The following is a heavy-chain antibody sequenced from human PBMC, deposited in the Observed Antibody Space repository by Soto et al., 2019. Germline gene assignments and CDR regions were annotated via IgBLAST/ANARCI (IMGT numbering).Heavy chain of an antibody. Sequence: GGSLRLSCAASGFTFRGYGMHWVRQAPGRGLEWVALISYDGSIKYYADSVRGRFTISRDNSKNTLYLQMNSLRAEDAAVYYCANSEYSRYKNIDVWGQGTTVTVSS. CDR2: ISYDGSIK. CDR1: GFTFRGYG. J-gene: IGHJ6*02. CDR3: ANSEYSRYKNIDV. D-gene: IGHD5-18*01. V-gene: IGHV3-30*18.